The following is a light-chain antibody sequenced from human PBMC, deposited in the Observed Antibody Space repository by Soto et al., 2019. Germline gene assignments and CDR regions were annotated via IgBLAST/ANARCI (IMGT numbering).Light chain of an antibody. V-gene: IGLV4-69*01. CDR3: QTWGTGIHYV. Sequence: SLGASVKLTCTLSSGHSSYAIAWHQQQPEKGPRYLMKLNSDGSHSKGDGIPDRFSGSSSGAERYLTISSLQSEDEADYYCQTWGTGIHYVFGTGTKLTVL. J-gene: IGLJ1*01. CDR1: SGHSSYA. CDR2: LNSDGSH.